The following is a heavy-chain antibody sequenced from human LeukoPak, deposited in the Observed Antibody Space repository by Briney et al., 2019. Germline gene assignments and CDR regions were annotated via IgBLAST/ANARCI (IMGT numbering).Heavy chain of an antibody. D-gene: IGHD3-3*01. J-gene: IGHJ4*02. CDR2: IYYSGST. V-gene: IGHV4-31*03. CDR1: GGSIRSGGYY. Sequence: SETLSLTCTVSGGSIRSGGYYWSWIRQHPGKGLEWIGYIYYSGSTYYNPSLKSRVTISVDTSKNQFSLKLSSVTAADTAVYYCAAKRLYGDYDYWGQGTLVTVSS. CDR3: AAKRLYGDYDY.